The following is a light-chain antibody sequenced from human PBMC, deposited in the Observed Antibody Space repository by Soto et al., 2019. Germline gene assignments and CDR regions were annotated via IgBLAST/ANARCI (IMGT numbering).Light chain of an antibody. CDR1: QSISRY. CDR3: QQSYDGPFT. Sequence: DIQMTQSPSSLSASVGDRVTVTCRAGQSISRYLNWYQQRPGKAPKLLIYSASTLQTGVPSRFSGSGAGTDFTLSISSLQTGDFATDDCQQSYDGPFTFGPGTRVDIK. CDR2: SAS. J-gene: IGKJ3*01. V-gene: IGKV1-39*01.